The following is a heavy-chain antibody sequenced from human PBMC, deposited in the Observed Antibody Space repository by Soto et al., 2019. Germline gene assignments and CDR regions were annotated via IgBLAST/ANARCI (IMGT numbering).Heavy chain of an antibody. D-gene: IGHD2-21*01. V-gene: IGHV4-39*01. Sequence: QLQLQESGPGLVKPSETLSLTCTVSGGSISSSSYFWGWIRQPPGKGLEWIGTIYYSGSTYYNPSLKNRVTISVDTSKNQFSLKLSSVTAADTAVYYCARHIRGNSCTDVWGQGTTVTVSS. CDR1: GGSISSSSYF. J-gene: IGHJ6*02. CDR3: ARHIRGNSCTDV. CDR2: IYYSGST.